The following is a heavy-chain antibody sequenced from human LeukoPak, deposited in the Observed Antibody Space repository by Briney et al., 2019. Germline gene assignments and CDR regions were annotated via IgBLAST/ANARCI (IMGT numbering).Heavy chain of an antibody. CDR1: GGSISSGSYY. J-gene: IGHJ4*02. CDR3: ARGVRVGWRRMSGYFDY. D-gene: IGHD5-12*01. Sequence: SETLSLTCTVSGGSISSGSYYWSWIRQPAGKGLEWIGRIYTSGSTNYNPSLKSRVTISVDTSKNQFSLKLSSVTAADTAVYYCARGVRVGWRRMSGYFDYWGQGTLVSVSS. CDR2: IYTSGST. V-gene: IGHV4-61*02.